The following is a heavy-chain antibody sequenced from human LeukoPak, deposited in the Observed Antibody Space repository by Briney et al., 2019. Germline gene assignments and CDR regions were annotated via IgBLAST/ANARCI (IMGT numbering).Heavy chain of an antibody. CDR1: GFTFSSYE. CDR3: ARRGSYSSGYYAYYFDY. V-gene: IGHV3-48*03. D-gene: IGHD6-19*01. CDR2: ISASGTIT. J-gene: IGHJ4*02. Sequence: PGGSLRLSCAASGFTFSSYEMNWVRQAPGKGLEWISYISASGTITHYADSVEGRFTISRDNAKNSLYLQMNSLRAADTAVYYCARRGSYSSGYYAYYFDYWGQGTLVTVSS.